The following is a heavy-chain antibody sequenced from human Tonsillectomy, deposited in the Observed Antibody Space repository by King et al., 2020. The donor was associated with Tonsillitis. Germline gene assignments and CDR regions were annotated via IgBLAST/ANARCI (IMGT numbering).Heavy chain of an antibody. D-gene: IGHD1/OR15-1a*01. Sequence: VQLVESWGGLVQPGWSLRISCAASGFTFSSYWVHWVRQDPGNGLVWVSRIKSDGSRTSYSDSVKGRFTISRDNAKKTMYLQMNSLRAEETAVYFCTRVRTVGFDAFDIWGQGTMVTVSS. CDR3: TRVRTVGFDAFDI. CDR1: GFTFSSYW. CDR2: IKSDGSRT. V-gene: IGHV3-74*01. J-gene: IGHJ3*02.